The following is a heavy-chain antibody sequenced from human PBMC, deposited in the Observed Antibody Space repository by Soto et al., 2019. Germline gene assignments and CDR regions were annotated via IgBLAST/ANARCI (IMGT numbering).Heavy chain of an antibody. Sequence: QVQLVESGGGLVKAGGSLRLSCAASGFIFSDYYMTWIRQAPGKGLEWLSCSSNRDRSTYYADSVKDRFVVSKDNAKNLVYLQMNSLRAEDTAVYFCARAWKIEKFGVISMSKGLDAWGQGTTVTVSS. D-gene: IGHD3-3*01. CDR1: GFIFSDYY. CDR3: ARAWKIEKFGVISMSKGLDA. V-gene: IGHV3-11*01. CDR2: SSNRDRST. J-gene: IGHJ6*02.